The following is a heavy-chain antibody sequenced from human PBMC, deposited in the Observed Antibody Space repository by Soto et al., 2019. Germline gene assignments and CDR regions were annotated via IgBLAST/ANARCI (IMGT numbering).Heavy chain of an antibody. CDR3: ARPAATVIFYSGMDV. V-gene: IGHV3-30-3*01. CDR2: ISFDGSNE. J-gene: IGHJ6*02. D-gene: IGHD4-17*01. Sequence: GGSLRLSCAASGFTFSDYAMHWVRQAPGKGLEWVAIISFDGSNEHYADSVQGRFTISRDNSENTLYLQMNSLRADDTAVYYCARPAATVIFYSGMDVCGQGTTVTVSS. CDR1: GFTFSDYA.